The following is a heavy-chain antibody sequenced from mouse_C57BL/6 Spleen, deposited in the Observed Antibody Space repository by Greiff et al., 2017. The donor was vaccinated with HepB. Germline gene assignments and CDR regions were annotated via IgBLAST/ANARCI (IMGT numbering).Heavy chain of an antibody. CDR3: AREAAQAPYAMDY. D-gene: IGHD3-2*02. V-gene: IGHV5-16*01. Sequence: DVHLVESEGGLVQPGSSMKLSCTASGFTFSDYYMAWVRQVPEKGLEWVANINYDGSSTYYLDSLKSRFIISRDNAKNILYLQMSSLKSEDTATYYCAREAAQAPYAMDYWGQGTSVTVSS. J-gene: IGHJ4*01. CDR2: INYDGSST. CDR1: GFTFSDYY.